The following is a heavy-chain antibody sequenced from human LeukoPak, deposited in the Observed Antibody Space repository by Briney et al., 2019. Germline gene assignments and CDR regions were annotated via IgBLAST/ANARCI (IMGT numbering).Heavy chain of an antibody. V-gene: IGHV3-53*01. CDR2: IYSGGNT. CDR3: AKDRPYGSGAFDI. J-gene: IGHJ3*02. D-gene: IGHD3-3*01. CDR1: GFTVSSDY. Sequence: PGGSLRLSCAASGFTVSSDYMSWVRQAPGKGLEWVSVIYSGGNTYYADSVKGRFTISRDNSKNTLYLQMSSLRAEDTAVYYCAKDRPYGSGAFDIWGQGTMVTVSS.